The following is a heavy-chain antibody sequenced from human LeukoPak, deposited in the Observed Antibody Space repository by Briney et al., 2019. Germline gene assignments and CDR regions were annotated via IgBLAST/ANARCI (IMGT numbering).Heavy chain of an antibody. Sequence: SETLSLTCTVSGYSISSGYYWGWIRQPPGKGLEWIGSIYHSGSTYYNPSLKSRVTISVDTSKNQFSLKQSSVTAADTAVYYCARDVIAAAGRGGGDYWGQGTLVTVSS. CDR2: IYHSGST. D-gene: IGHD6-13*01. J-gene: IGHJ4*02. V-gene: IGHV4-38-2*02. CDR1: GYSISSGYY. CDR3: ARDVIAAAGRGGGDY.